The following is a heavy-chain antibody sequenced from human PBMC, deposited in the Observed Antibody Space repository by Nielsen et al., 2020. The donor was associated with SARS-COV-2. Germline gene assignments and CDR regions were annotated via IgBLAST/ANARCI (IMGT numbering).Heavy chain of an antibody. CDR2: IIPIFGTA. CDR3: ATQYCSGGSCYLYYYYMDV. Sequence: SVKVSCKASGGTFSSYAISWVRQAPGQGLEWMGGIIPIFGTANYAQKFQGRVTITADESTSTAYMELSSLRSEDTAVYYCATQYCSGGSCYLYYYYMDVWGKGTTVTVSS. V-gene: IGHV1-69*13. D-gene: IGHD2-15*01. J-gene: IGHJ6*03. CDR1: GGTFSSYA.